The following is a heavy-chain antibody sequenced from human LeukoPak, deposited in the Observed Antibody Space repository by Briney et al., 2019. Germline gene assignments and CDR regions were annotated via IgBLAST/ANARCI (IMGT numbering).Heavy chain of an antibody. CDR2: INPSGGST. V-gene: IGHV1-46*01. CDR3: ARGGSGWYVGYYYYYMDV. CDR1: GYTLTIYY. Sequence: GASVKVSCKASGYTLTIYYIHWVRQAPGQGLEWMGIINPSGGSTSYAQKFQGRVTMTRDMSTSTVYMELSSLRSEDTAVYYCARGGSGWYVGYYYYYMDVWGKGTTVTVSS. D-gene: IGHD6-19*01. J-gene: IGHJ6*03.